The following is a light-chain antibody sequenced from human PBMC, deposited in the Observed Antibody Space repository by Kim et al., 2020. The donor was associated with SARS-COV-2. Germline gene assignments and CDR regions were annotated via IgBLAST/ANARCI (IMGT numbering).Light chain of an antibody. CDR2: GAS. V-gene: IGKV3-15*01. J-gene: IGKJ2*01. CDR3: QQYNNWPLT. CDR1: QSVSSN. Sequence: EIVMTQSPATLSVSPGERATLSCRASQSVSSNLAWYQQKPGQAPRLLIYGASTRATGIPARFSGSGSGTEFTLTISSLQSEDFAVYYWQQYNNWPLTFGQGTKLEI.